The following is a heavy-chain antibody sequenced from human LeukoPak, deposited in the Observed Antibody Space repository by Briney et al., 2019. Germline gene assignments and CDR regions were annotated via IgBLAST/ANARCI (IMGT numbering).Heavy chain of an antibody. V-gene: IGHV1-8*01. Sequence: ASVKVSCKASGYTFTSYDINWVRQATGQGLEWMGWMNPNSGNTGYAQKFQGRVTMTRNTSISTAYMELSSLRSEDTAVYYCASGVVGANAFSYYYGMDVWGQGTTVTVSS. J-gene: IGHJ6*02. CDR2: MNPNSGNT. CDR3: ASGVVGANAFSYYYGMDV. D-gene: IGHD1-26*01. CDR1: GYTFTSYD.